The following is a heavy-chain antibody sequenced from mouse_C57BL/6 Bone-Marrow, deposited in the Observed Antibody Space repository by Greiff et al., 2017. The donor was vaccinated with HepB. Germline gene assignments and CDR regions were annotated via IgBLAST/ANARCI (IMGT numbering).Heavy chain of an antibody. CDR2: ISDGGSYT. J-gene: IGHJ3*01. Sequence: DVKLQESGGGLVKPGGSLKLSCAASGFTFSSYAMSWVRQTPEKRLEWVATISDGGSYTYYPDNVKGRFTISRDNAKNNLYLQMGHLKSEDTAMYYCARDDYDERAFAYWGQGTLVTVSA. CDR3: ARDDYDERAFAY. D-gene: IGHD2-4*01. CDR1: GFTFSSYA. V-gene: IGHV5-4*01.